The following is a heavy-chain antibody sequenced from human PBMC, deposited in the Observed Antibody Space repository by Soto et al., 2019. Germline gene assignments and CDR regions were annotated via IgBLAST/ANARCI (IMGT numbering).Heavy chain of an antibody. D-gene: IGHD3-10*01. CDR2: ISAYNGNT. CDR3: ATYYYGSRSQDYYGMDV. Sequence: QVQLVQSGAEVKKPGASVKVSCKASGYTFTSYGISWVRQAPGQGLEWMGWISAYNGNTNYAQKLQGRVTMTTDTSTSTAYMELRSLRSDDTAVYYCATYYYGSRSQDYYGMDVWGQGTTVTVSS. CDR1: GYTFTSYG. V-gene: IGHV1-18*01. J-gene: IGHJ6*02.